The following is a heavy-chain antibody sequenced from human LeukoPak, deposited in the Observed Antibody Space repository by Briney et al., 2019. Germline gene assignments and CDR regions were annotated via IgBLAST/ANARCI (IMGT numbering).Heavy chain of an antibody. Sequence: PGGSLRLSCAPSGFTFNIYEMNWVRQAPGKGLEGGSYISNSGSTKYYADSVKCRFTISRDNAKKSLYVQMNSLRAEDTVVYYCARDSGDGFDIWGQGTMVSVSS. CDR2: ISNSGSTK. D-gene: IGHD3-10*01. V-gene: IGHV3-48*03. CDR1: GFTFNIYE. CDR3: ARDSGDGFDI. J-gene: IGHJ3*02.